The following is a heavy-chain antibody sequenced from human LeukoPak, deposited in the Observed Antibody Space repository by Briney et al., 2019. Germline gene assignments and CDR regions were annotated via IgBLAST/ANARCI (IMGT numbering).Heavy chain of an antibody. Sequence: SQTLSLTCALSGDSVSSNSAAWNWIRQSPSRGLEWRGRTYYRSKRYNDYAVSVKRRININPKTSNHQISLQLNSVTPEDTAVYYCAREGNLYYYYGMDVWGQGTTVTVSS. CDR3: AREGNLYYYYGMDV. CDR2: TYYRSKRYN. V-gene: IGHV6-1*01. CDR1: GDSVSSNSAA. J-gene: IGHJ6*02.